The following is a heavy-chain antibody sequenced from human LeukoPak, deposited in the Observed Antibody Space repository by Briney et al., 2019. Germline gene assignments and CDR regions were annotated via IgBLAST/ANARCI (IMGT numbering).Heavy chain of an antibody. CDR1: GFTFSSYE. CDR3: ARAREWELLL. Sequence: GGSLRLSCAASGFTFSSYEMNWVRQAPGKGLEWVSYISSSGSTIYYADSVKGRFTISRDNAKNSLYLQMNSLRAEDTAVYYCARAREWELLLWGQGTLVTVSS. J-gene: IGHJ4*02. D-gene: IGHD1-26*01. V-gene: IGHV3-48*03. CDR2: ISSSGSTI.